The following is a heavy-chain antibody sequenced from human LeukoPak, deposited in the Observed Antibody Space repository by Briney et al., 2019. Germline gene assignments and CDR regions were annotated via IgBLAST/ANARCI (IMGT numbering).Heavy chain of an antibody. Sequence: GRSLRLSCVASGVTFSHYPLHWVRQAPGKGLEWVAVVSYDGGNRYYADSVKGRFTISRDNSKNTVYLQMRRLSTEDTAVYYCASLLTSGRLAYFFDYWGQGTLVTVSS. J-gene: IGHJ4*02. D-gene: IGHD3-9*01. CDR3: ASLLTSGRLAYFFDY. CDR1: GVTFSHYP. CDR2: VSYDGGNR. V-gene: IGHV3-30-3*02.